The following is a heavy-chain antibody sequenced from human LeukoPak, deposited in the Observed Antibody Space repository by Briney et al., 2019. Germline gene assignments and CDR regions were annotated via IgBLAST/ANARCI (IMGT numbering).Heavy chain of an antibody. CDR3: ARGTNSISFGFDP. CDR1: GFTFTNYY. V-gene: IGHV1-46*01. J-gene: IGHJ5*02. D-gene: IGHD6-6*01. CDR2: INPSDDST. Sequence: ASVNVSCKASGFTFTNYYVHWVRQAPGQGLEWMGIINPSDDSTTYAQKFQGRVTMTRDTSTDIVYMQLSSLRSEDTAVYYCARGTNSISFGFDPWGQGTLVTVSS.